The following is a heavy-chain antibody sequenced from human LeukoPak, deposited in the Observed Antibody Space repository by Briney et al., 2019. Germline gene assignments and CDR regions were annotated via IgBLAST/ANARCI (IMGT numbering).Heavy chain of an antibody. CDR2: IYPGDSDT. V-gene: IGHV5-51*01. CDR3: AIGRYCSGGTCHWSPDF. D-gene: IGHD2-15*01. CDR1: GYSFITYR. Sequence: GESLKISCKGSGYSFITYRIGWVRQMPGRRLEWMGIIYPGDSDTRYSPSFQGQVTISVDKSISTAYLRWSSLKASDSGMYYCAIGRYCSGGTCHWSPDFCGQGTLVTVSS. J-gene: IGHJ4*02.